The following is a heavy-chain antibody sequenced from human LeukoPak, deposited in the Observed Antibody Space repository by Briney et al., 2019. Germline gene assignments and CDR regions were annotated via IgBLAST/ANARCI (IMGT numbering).Heavy chain of an antibody. CDR1: GYTLTELS. V-gene: IGHV1-24*01. D-gene: IGHD3-10*01. CDR2: FDPEDGET. Sequence: ASVKVSCKVSGYTLTELSMHWVRQAPGKGLEWMGGFDPEDGETIYAQKFQSRVTMTEDTSTDTAYMELSSLRSEDTAVYYCATDLGGESRWDYWGQGTLVTVSS. J-gene: IGHJ4*02. CDR3: ATDLGGESRWDY.